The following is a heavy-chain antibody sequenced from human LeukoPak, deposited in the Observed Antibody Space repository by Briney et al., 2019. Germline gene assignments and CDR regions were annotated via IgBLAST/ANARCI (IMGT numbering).Heavy chain of an antibody. V-gene: IGHV3-23*01. J-gene: IGHJ3*01. CDR1: GFTFSSYA. Sequence: GGSLRLSCAASGFTFSSYAMIWVRQAPGKGLEWVSVISGSGSSTDYADSVKGRFTISRDNSKNALYPQMNSLRVEDTAVYYCAKDPPRSRAIVDAFDVWGQGTMVTVSS. CDR2: ISGSGSST. CDR3: AKDPPRSRAIVDAFDV. D-gene: IGHD3-22*01.